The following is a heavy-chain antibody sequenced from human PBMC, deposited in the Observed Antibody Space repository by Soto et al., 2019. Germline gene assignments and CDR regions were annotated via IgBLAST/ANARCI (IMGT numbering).Heavy chain of an antibody. CDR3: ASESDYGDFSFDY. CDR1: GFTFSSYW. V-gene: IGHV3-74*01. J-gene: IGHJ4*02. Sequence: EVQLVESGGGLVQPGGSLRLSCAASGFTFSSYWMHWVRQAPGKGLVWVSRINSDGGTTNHADSVKGRFTISRDNAKNTLYLQMNSLRAEDTAMYFCASESDYGDFSFDYWGQGTLVTVSS. D-gene: IGHD4-17*01. CDR2: INSDGGTT.